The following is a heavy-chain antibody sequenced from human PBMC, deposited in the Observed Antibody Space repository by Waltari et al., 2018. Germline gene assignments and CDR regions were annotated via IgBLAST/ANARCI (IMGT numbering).Heavy chain of an antibody. CDR2: IKEDGSEK. Sequence: EVQVVDSGGGLVQPGGSLRLSCAASGFTFSSYWMSWVRQAPGKGLEWVSNIKEDGSEKYYVDSVKGRFTISRDNAKNSLYLQLNSLRAEDTAVYYCARTAPFGLWSGYDYWGQGTLVTVSS. D-gene: IGHD3-3*01. V-gene: IGHV3-7*01. CDR3: ARTAPFGLWSGYDY. J-gene: IGHJ4*02. CDR1: GFTFSSYW.